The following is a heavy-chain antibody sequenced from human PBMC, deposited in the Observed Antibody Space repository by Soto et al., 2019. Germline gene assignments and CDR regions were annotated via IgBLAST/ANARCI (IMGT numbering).Heavy chain of an antibody. D-gene: IGHD6-19*01. Sequence: QVQLVESGGGVVQPGTSLRLSCAASGFTFRQYGMHWVRQAPGKGLDWVAVIFYDGFNEYYADSVRGRFTISGDNSGNMVYLQINSLRAEDTAVYYCVRGWGSGGHLSGLDLWGQGKAVVVSS. V-gene: IGHV3-33*01. J-gene: IGHJ3*01. CDR3: VRGWGSGGHLSGLDL. CDR2: IFYDGFNE. CDR1: GFTFRQYG.